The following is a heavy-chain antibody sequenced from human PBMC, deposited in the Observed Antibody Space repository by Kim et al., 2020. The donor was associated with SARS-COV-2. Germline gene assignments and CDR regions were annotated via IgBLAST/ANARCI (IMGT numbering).Heavy chain of an antibody. CDR3: VKLKDYGGNYIDY. Sequence: AESVKGRFTISRDNSKHTLYLQMSSLRAEDTAVYYCVKLKDYGGNYIDYWGQGTLVTVSS. J-gene: IGHJ4*02. D-gene: IGHD4-17*01. V-gene: IGHV3-64D*09.